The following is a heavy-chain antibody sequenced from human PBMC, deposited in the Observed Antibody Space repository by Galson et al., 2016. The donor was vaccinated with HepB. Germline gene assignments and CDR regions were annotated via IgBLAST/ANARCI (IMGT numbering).Heavy chain of an antibody. J-gene: IGHJ5*02. CDR3: AKAGTYRKNKGWFDP. D-gene: IGHD3-16*01. Sequence: SLRLSCAASGFTFDAYAMHWVRQAPGKGLEWVSGISWNGGNVGYADSVKGRFTISRDNAKNSLYLQMNSLRAEDTAFYYCAKAGTYRKNKGWFDPWGQGTLVTVSS. V-gene: IGHV3-9*01. CDR2: ISWNGGNV. CDR1: GFTFDAYA.